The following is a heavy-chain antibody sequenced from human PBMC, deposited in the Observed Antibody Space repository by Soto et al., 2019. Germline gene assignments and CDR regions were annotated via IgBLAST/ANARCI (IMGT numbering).Heavy chain of an antibody. D-gene: IGHD3-10*01. J-gene: IGHJ6*03. CDR2: ISYDGSNK. V-gene: IGHV3-30*18. CDR1: GFTFSSYG. Sequence: PGGSLRLSCAASGFTFSSYGMHWVRQAPGKGLEWVAVISYDGSNKYYADSVKGRFTISRDNSKNTLYLQMNGLRAEDTAVYYCAKGFYGSGSYLYYYYYMDVWGKGTTVTVS. CDR3: AKGFYGSGSYLYYYYYMDV.